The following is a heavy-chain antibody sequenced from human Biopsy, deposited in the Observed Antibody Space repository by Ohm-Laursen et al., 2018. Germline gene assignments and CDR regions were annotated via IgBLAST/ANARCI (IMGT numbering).Heavy chain of an antibody. D-gene: IGHD2-21*01. CDR3: ARESPLRLGVCGAIRCFKEVFGMDV. J-gene: IGHJ6*02. CDR1: GYNFGNYY. CDR2: VNPVAEAT. V-gene: IGHV1-46*01. Sequence: ASVKVSCNASGYNFGNYYINWVRKVPGQGLEWLGVVNPVAEATMYAQKFQDRVTLTRDASMNTVYMDLTSLTSEDTAVYYCARESPLRLGVCGAIRCFKEVFGMDVWGQGTTVIVSS.